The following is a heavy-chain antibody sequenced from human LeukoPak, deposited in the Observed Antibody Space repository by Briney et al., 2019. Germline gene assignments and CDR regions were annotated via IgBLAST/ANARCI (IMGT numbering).Heavy chain of an antibody. CDR3: ARDRAAAGTSDY. V-gene: IGHV1-18*01. CDR1: GYTFTSYG. CDR2: ISAYNGNT. Sequence: ASVKVSCKASGYTFTSYGISWVRQAPGQGVEWMGWISAYNGNTNYAQKLQGRVTMTTDTSTSTAYMELRSLRSDDTAVYYCARDRAAAGTSDYWGQGTLVTVSS. J-gene: IGHJ4*02. D-gene: IGHD6-13*01.